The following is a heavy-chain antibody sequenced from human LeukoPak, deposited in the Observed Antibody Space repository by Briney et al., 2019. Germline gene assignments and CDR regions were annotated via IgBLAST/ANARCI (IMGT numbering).Heavy chain of an antibody. V-gene: IGHV3-49*04. CDR2: IRSKAYGGTT. D-gene: IGHD3-9*01. J-gene: IGHJ4*02. CDR3: TIQHETLTGYYPSLGY. Sequence: PGRSLRLSCTASGFTFGDYAMSWVRQAPGKGLEWVGFIRSKAYGGTTEYAASVKGGFTISRDDSKSIAYLQMNSLKTEDTAVYYCTIQHETLTGYYPSLGYWGQGTLVTVSS. CDR1: GFTFGDYA.